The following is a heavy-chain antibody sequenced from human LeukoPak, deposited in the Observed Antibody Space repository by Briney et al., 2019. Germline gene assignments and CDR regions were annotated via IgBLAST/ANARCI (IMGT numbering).Heavy chain of an antibody. CDR1: GYTFTGYY. J-gene: IGHJ5*02. D-gene: IGHD2-15*01. V-gene: IGHV1-8*02. CDR3: ARAPKVVVVAARDNWFDP. CDR2: MNPNSGNT. Sequence: ASVKVSCKASGYTFTGYYMHWVRQAPGQGLEWMGWMNPNSGNTGYAQKFQGRVTMTRNTSISTAYMELSSLRSEDTAVYYCARAPKVVVVAARDNWFDPWGQGTLVTVSS.